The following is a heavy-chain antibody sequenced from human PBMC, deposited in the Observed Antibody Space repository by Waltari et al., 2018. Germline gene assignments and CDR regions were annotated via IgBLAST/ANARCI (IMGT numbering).Heavy chain of an antibody. J-gene: IGHJ2*01. V-gene: IGHV1-69*01. CDR2: IIPIFGTA. Sequence: QVQLVQSGAEVKKPGSSVKVSCKASGGTFSSYAISWVRTAPGQGLEWMGGIIPIFGTANYAQKFQGRVTITADESTITAYMELSSLRSEDTAVYYCASLTTVVTPNWYFDLWGRGTLVTVSS. CDR1: GGTFSSYA. D-gene: IGHD4-17*01. CDR3: ASLTTVVTPNWYFDL.